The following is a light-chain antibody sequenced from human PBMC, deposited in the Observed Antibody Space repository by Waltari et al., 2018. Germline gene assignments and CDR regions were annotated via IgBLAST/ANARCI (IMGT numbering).Light chain of an antibody. CDR2: QAS. Sequence: DIQMNQSPSTLSASVGDRVTITCRASQTNVGWLALYQQKPGKAPKLLIYQASSLESGVPSRFSGSGSGTEFTLTISSLQPDDFATYYCQQYNSYPITFGQGTRLEIK. CDR1: QTNVGW. CDR3: QQYNSYPIT. V-gene: IGKV1-5*03. J-gene: IGKJ5*01.